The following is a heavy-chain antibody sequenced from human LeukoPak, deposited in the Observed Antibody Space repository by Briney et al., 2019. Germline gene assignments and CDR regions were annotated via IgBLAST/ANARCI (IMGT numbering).Heavy chain of an antibody. CDR2: IYSGGST. CDR1: GFTVSSNY. D-gene: IGHD6-13*01. V-gene: IGHV3-66*01. J-gene: IGHJ4*02. CDR3: ARVFLSSSWYYFDY. Sequence: GGSLRLSCAASGFTVSSNYMSWVRQAPGEGLEWVSVIYSGGSTYYADSVKGRFTISRDNSKNTLYLQMNSLRAEDTAVYYCARVFLSSSWYYFDYWGQGTLVTVSS.